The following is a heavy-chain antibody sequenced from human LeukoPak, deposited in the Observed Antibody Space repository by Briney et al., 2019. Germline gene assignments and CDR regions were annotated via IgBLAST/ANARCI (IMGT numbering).Heavy chain of an antibody. CDR3: AREVAYGDYTPYFDY. CDR1: GGSISSGGYS. Sequence: PSQTLSLTCAVSGGSISSGGYSWSWIRQPPGKGLECIGDIYRSGTAYYNPPLKSRVTMSVDRSKNQFSLKLSPVTAADTAVYYCAREVAYGDYTPYFDYWGQGFLVTVSS. V-gene: IGHV4-30-2*01. J-gene: IGHJ4*02. D-gene: IGHD4-17*01. CDR2: IYRSGTA.